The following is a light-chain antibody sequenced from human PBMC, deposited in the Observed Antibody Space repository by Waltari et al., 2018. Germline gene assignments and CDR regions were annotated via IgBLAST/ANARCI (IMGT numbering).Light chain of an antibody. CDR3: QHYLRLPAT. CDR2: GAS. J-gene: IGKJ1*01. V-gene: IGKV3-20*01. Sequence: EIVLTQSPGTLSLSPGGRATLSCRARQSVSRALAWYQQKPGQAPRLLIYGASNRATGIPDRFSGSGSGTDFGLTISRLEPEDFAVYYCQHYLRLPATFGQGTKVEIK. CDR1: QSVSRA.